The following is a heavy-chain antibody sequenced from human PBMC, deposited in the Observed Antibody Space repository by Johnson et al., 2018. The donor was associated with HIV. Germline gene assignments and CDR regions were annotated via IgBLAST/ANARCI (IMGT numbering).Heavy chain of an antibody. CDR2: IWYDGSNK. Sequence: QVQVVESGGGVVQPGGSLRLSCAASGFTFSSYAMSWVRQAPGKGLEWVAVIWYDGSNKYYADSVKGRFTISRDNSKNTLYLQMNRRRAEDTAVYYCAKAPTRIAARDAFDIWGQGTMVTVSS. J-gene: IGHJ3*02. CDR3: AKAPTRIAARDAFDI. D-gene: IGHD6-13*01. V-gene: IGHV3-33*06. CDR1: GFTFSSYA.